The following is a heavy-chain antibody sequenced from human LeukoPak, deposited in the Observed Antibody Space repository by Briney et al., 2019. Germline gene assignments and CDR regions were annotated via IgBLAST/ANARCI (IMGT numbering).Heavy chain of an antibody. J-gene: IGHJ4*02. Sequence: PGGSLRLSCAASGFTFTNSWMAWVRQAPGKGLEWVANIKQDGSTKHYVDSLTGRFTISRDNPKNSLYLQMNSLRADDTAVYYCARDTDGSLDYWGQGILVTVAS. D-gene: IGHD1-26*01. CDR1: GFTFTNSW. CDR2: IKQDGSTK. CDR3: ARDTDGSLDY. V-gene: IGHV3-7*01.